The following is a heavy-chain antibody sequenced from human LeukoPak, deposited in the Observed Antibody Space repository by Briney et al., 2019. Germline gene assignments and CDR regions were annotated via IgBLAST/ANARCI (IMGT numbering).Heavy chain of an antibody. CDR1: GLIVSGDF. Sequence: GGSLRLSCAASGLIVSGDFMSWVRQAPGKGLEWVAVISYDGSNKCYADSVKGRFTISRDNSKNTLYLQMNSLRAEDTAVYYCAREDLRVVDYWGQGTLVTVSS. J-gene: IGHJ4*02. D-gene: IGHD3-3*01. CDR3: AREDLRVVDY. V-gene: IGHV3-30-3*01. CDR2: ISYDGSNK.